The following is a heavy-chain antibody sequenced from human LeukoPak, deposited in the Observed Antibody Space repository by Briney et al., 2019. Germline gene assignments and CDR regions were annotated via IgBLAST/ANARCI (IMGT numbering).Heavy chain of an antibody. CDR2: ISTNGGST. CDR1: SFTFSSYA. Sequence: GGSLRLSCSASSFTFSSYAMHWVRQAPGKGLEYVSAISTNGGSTYYADSVKGRFTISRDNSKNTLYLQMSSLRAEDTAVYYCVKDLYYYGSGTPSFAFDIWGQGTMVTVSS. D-gene: IGHD3-10*01. J-gene: IGHJ3*02. CDR3: VKDLYYYGSGTPSFAFDI. V-gene: IGHV3-64D*06.